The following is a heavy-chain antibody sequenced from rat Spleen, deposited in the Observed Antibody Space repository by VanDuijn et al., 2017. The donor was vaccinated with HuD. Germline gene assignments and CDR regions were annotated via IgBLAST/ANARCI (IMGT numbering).Heavy chain of an antibody. D-gene: IGHD1-1*01. CDR1: GFTFNDYW. CDR2: ITNTGGNT. CDR3: ARHHFTTVPDY. Sequence: EVQVVESGGGLVQPGRSLKLSCVASGFTFNDYWMTWIRQAPGKGLEWVASITNTGGNTYYGDSVKGRFTISRDNAKSTLYLQMNSLRSEDTATYYCARHHFTTVPDYWGQGVMVTVSS. J-gene: IGHJ2*01. V-gene: IGHV5-31*01.